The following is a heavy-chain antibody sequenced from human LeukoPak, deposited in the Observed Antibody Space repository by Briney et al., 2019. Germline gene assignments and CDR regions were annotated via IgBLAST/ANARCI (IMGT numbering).Heavy chain of an antibody. CDR3: ARSKGSTAYMDV. V-gene: IGHV4-59*08. J-gene: IGHJ6*03. D-gene: IGHD2-2*01. Sequence: SETLSLTCNVFGVSISSYFWTWIRQPPGKGLEWIGYVYDSGSTNYNPSLKSRVTISVDTSKNQFSLKLSSVTAADTAVYYCARSKGSTAYMDVWGKGTTVTVSS. CDR1: GVSISSYF. CDR2: VYDSGST.